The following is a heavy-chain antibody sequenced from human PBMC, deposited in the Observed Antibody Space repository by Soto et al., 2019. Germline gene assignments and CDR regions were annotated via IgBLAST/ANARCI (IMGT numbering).Heavy chain of an antibody. J-gene: IGHJ4*02. V-gene: IGHV3-7*01. Sequence: EVQLVESGGGLVQPGGSLRLSCAASGFTFSGYWMTWVRQAPGKGLEWVANIKEDGSEKNYVDSVKGRFTISRDNAKNSLYLQMNSPRAEDTAVYYCARGGSESDYWGQGTLVTVSS. D-gene: IGHD3-16*01. CDR2: IKEDGSEK. CDR3: ARGGSESDY. CDR1: GFTFSGYW.